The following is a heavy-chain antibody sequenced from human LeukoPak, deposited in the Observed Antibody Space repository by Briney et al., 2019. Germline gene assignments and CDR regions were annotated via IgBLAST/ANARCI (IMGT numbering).Heavy chain of an antibody. J-gene: IGHJ3*01. CDR1: GFTFSSYA. Sequence: GGSLRLSCAASGFTFSSYAMSWVRQAPGKGLEWVSAIRRTGGSTYYADSVKGRFTISRDNSKNTLYLQMNSLRAEDTAVYYCANTDYYDTSALDYRGQGTMVTVSS. CDR3: ANTDYYDTSALDY. D-gene: IGHD3-22*01. CDR2: IRRTGGST. V-gene: IGHV3-23*01.